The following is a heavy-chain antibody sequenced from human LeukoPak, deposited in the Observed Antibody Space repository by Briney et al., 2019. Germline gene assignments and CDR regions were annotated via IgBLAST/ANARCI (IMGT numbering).Heavy chain of an antibody. V-gene: IGHV3-23*01. D-gene: IGHD3-10*01. CDR3: AKDDAWLRFGE. CDR2: ISPSGDIT. J-gene: IGHJ4*02. CDR1: GFTFSNHG. Sequence: GGSLRLSCAASGFTFSNHGMNWVRQAPGKGLGWVSGISPSGDITYYADSVKGRFTISRDNSKNTLYLEVISLTAEDTAVYYCAKDDAWLRFGEWSQGTLVTVSS.